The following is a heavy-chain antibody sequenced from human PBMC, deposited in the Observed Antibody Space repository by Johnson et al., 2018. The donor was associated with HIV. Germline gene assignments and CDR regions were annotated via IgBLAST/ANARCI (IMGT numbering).Heavy chain of an antibody. D-gene: IGHD6-25*01. V-gene: IGHV3-11*04. CDR1: VFTFTDYQ. J-gene: IGHJ3*02. CDR2: ISRSGTTI. Sequence: QVQLVESGGGLVKPGGSLRLSCAASVFTFTDYQMSWIRQTPGKGLEWVSYISRSGTTIYYADSVQGRFTVSRDNAKNSLYLQMNSLRADDTAVYYCARVLRGYDAFDIWGQGTRVTVSS. CDR3: ARVLRGYDAFDI.